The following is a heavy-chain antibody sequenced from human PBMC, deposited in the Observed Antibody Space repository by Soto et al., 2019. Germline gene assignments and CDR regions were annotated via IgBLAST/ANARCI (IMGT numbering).Heavy chain of an antibody. CDR1: GGTFSSYA. Sequence: SVKVSCKASGGTFSSYAISWVRQAPGQGLEWMGGIIPIFGTANYAQKFQGRVTITADESTSTAYMELSSLRSEDTAVYYCARDRVVMSASDIWGQGTMVTVSS. D-gene: IGHD2-15*01. CDR2: IIPIFGTA. CDR3: ARDRVVMSASDI. J-gene: IGHJ3*02. V-gene: IGHV1-69*13.